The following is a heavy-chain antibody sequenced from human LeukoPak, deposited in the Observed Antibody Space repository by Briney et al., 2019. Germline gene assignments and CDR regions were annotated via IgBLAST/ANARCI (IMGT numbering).Heavy chain of an antibody. Sequence: GGSLRLSCAASGFTFSSYWMSWVRQAPGKGLEWVSSISSSSSYIYYADSVKGRFTISRDNAKNSLYLQMNSLRAEDTAVYYCAREDVNDGPFDYWGQGTLVTVSS. CDR3: AREDVNDGPFDY. CDR1: GFTFSSYW. CDR2: ISSSSSYI. D-gene: IGHD5-24*01. J-gene: IGHJ4*02. V-gene: IGHV3-21*01.